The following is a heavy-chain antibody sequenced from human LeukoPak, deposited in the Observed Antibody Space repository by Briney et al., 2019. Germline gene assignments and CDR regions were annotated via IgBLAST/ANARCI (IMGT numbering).Heavy chain of an antibody. CDR2: ISWNSGSI. CDR1: GFTFDDYA. J-gene: IGHJ6*02. Sequence: GRSLRLSCAASGFTFDDYAMHWVRQAPGKGLEWVSGISWNSGSIGYADSVKGRFTISRDNAKNSLYLQMNSLRAEDTALYYCAKDRGLVTRDYYGMDVWGQGTTVTVSS. V-gene: IGHV3-9*01. CDR3: AKDRGLVTRDYYGMDV. D-gene: IGHD2-21*02.